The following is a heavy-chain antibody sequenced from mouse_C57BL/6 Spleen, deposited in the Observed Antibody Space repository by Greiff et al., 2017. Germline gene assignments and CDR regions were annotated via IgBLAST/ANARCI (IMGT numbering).Heavy chain of an antibody. D-gene: IGHD2-5*01. CDR2: IYPRIGNT. Sequence: VKLVESGAELARPGASVKLSCKASGYTFTSYGISWVKQRTGQGLEWIGEIYPRIGNTYYNEKFKGKATLTVDKSSSTAYMALRSLTSEDSAVYFCARSLVRDHSNHRGYAMDYWGQGTTLTVSS. V-gene: IGHV1-81*01. J-gene: IGHJ4*01. CDR1: GYTFTSYG. CDR3: ARSLVRDHSNHRGYAMDY.